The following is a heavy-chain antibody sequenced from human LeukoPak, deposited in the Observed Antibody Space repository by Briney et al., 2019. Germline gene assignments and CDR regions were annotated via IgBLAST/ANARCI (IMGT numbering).Heavy chain of an antibody. Sequence: GGSLRLSCAASGLTFSSQAMTWVRQAPGKGLEWVSAMSGSGDHIYYADSVKGRFTISRDNSRDTLYLQMNSLRAEDTAVYYCARVSSSSWWALDYWGQGTLVTVSS. J-gene: IGHJ4*02. V-gene: IGHV3-23*01. D-gene: IGHD6-13*01. CDR2: MSGSGDHI. CDR1: GLTFSSQA. CDR3: ARVSSSSWWALDY.